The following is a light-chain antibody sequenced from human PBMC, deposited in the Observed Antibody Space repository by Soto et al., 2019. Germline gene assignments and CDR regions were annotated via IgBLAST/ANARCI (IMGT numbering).Light chain of an antibody. CDR2: GAS. Sequence: EIVLTQSPVTMPLSPGERATLPCMPSQSVRSNYLAWYQQKPGQAPRLLIYGASTRATGIPDRFSGSGSGTDFTLTISSLEFGDSAVYYCQQYGSSPTWTFGQGTKVDIK. CDR1: QSVRSNY. J-gene: IGKJ1*01. V-gene: IGKV3-20*01. CDR3: QQYGSSPTWT.